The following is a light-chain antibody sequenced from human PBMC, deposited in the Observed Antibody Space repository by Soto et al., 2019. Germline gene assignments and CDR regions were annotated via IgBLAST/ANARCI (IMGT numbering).Light chain of an antibody. CDR2: GAS. Sequence: ETVLTQSPGTLSLSPGERATLSCRASQSVSYNNLAWYQQKPGQAPRLLLYGASTRATGIPDRFSGSGSGTGFTLTVSRLEPDDFAVYYCQQYGSSPAWTFGQGTKVEIK. J-gene: IGKJ1*01. V-gene: IGKV3-20*01. CDR1: QSVSYNN. CDR3: QQYGSSPAWT.